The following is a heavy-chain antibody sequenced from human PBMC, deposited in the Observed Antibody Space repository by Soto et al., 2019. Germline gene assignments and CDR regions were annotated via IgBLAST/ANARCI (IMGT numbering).Heavy chain of an antibody. CDR1: GFTFRNYA. D-gene: IGHD2-2*01. J-gene: IGHJ4*02. Sequence: EVQLLESGGGLVQPGGSLRLSCAASGFTFRNYAMSWARQAPGKGLEWVSAISGSGGTTHYADSVKGRFTISRDNSKNTLYLPTNSLRVEDTAVYYCAKDRSSTSCYAFDYWGQGSLVTVSS. CDR3: AKDRSSTSCYAFDY. V-gene: IGHV3-23*01. CDR2: ISGSGGTT.